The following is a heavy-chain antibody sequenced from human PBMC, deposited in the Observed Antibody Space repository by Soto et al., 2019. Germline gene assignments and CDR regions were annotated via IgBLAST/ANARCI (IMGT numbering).Heavy chain of an antibody. CDR1: GDSVSISTAA. CDR2: TYYRSNWRH. J-gene: IGHJ4*02. V-gene: IGHV6-1*01. CDR3: ARGVAGSGFDL. Sequence: SQTLSLTYAISGDSVSISTAAWNWIRSSPSRGLEWLGRTYYRSNWRHDYAVSVKSRITVNPDTSKNHFSLQLNSVTPDDTAVYYCARGVAGSGFDLWGQETLVTVSS. D-gene: IGHD6-19*01.